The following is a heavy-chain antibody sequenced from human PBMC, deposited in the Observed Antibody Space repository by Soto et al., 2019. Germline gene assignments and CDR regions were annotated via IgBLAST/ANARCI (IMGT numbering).Heavy chain of an antibody. CDR2: IIPIFGTA. Sequence: SVKVSCKASGGTFSSYAISWVRQAPGQGLEWMGGIIPIFGTANYAQKFQGRVTITADESTSTAYMELSSLRSEDTAVYYCARDFGVGATYHHYYYYGMDVWGQGTTVTVSS. CDR1: GGTFSSYA. D-gene: IGHD1-26*01. CDR3: ARDFGVGATYHHYYYYGMDV. V-gene: IGHV1-69*13. J-gene: IGHJ6*02.